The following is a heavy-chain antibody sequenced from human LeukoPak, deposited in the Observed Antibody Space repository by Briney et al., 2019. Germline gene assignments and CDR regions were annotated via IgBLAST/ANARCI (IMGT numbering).Heavy chain of an antibody. J-gene: IGHJ6*02. CDR3: ARVPYGSGSYKYYGMDV. Sequence: PSETLSLTCTVSGGSISSGDYYWSWIRQPPGKGLEWIGYIHYSGSTYYNPSLKSRVTISVDTSKNQFSLKLSSVTAADTAVYYCARVPYGSGSYKYYGMDVWGQGTTVTVSS. V-gene: IGHV4-30-4*01. CDR2: IHYSGST. D-gene: IGHD3-10*01. CDR1: GGSISSGDYY.